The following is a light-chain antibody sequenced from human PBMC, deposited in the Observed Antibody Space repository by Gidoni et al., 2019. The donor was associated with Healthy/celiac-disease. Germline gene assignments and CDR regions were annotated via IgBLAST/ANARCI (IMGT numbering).Light chain of an antibody. Sequence: DIQMTQSPSSLSASVGDRVTITCRASQSISSYLNWYQQKPGKAPKLLIYAASSLQSGVPSRFSGSGSGTDFTLTISSLQPEDFATYYCQQSYSTLIXXXQGTRLEIK. CDR2: AAS. J-gene: IGKJ5*01. V-gene: IGKV1-39*01. CDR1: QSISSY. CDR3: QQSYSTLIX.